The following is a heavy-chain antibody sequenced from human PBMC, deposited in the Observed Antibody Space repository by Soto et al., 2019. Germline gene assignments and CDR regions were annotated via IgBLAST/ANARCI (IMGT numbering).Heavy chain of an antibody. J-gene: IGHJ6*02. CDR3: AAEKVSTGTTDYYYGMDV. CDR2: IVVGSGNT. CDR1: GFTFTSSA. Sequence: QMQLVQSGPEVKKPGTSVKVSCKASGFTFTSSAVQWVRQARGQRLEWIGWIVVGSGNTNYAQKFQERVTITRDMSTSTADMELSSLRSEDTAVYYCAAEKVSTGTTDYYYGMDVWGQGTTVTVSS. V-gene: IGHV1-58*01. D-gene: IGHD1-7*01.